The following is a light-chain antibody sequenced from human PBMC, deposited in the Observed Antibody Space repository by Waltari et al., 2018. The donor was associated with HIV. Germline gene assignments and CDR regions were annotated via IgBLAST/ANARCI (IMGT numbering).Light chain of an antibody. J-gene: IGLJ1*01. CDR1: TSKLGNNY. CDR2: DNS. CDR3: GTWDSSLSAVV. Sequence: QSVLTQPPSVSAAPGQKVTTSCSGSTSKLGNNYLSWYQRLPGTAPKLLIYDNSERPSGIPDRFSGSKSGTSATLGITGLQTGDEADYYCGTWDSSLSAVVFGTGTKVTVL. V-gene: IGLV1-51*01.